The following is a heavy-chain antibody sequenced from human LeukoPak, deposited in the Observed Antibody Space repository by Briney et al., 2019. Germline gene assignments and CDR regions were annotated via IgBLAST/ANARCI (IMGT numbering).Heavy chain of an antibody. CDR1: GFTFSDYR. D-gene: IGHD6-13*01. CDR2: INGDGSTT. V-gene: IGHV3-74*01. J-gene: IGHJ4*02. Sequence: PGGSLRLSCVASGFTFSDYRMHWVRQTPGKGLVRISRINGDGSTTTFADSVKGRFTISRDNAKNTLYLQMNSLRAEDTAVYYCARGRIAAELDYWGQGTLVTVSS. CDR3: ARGRIAAELDY.